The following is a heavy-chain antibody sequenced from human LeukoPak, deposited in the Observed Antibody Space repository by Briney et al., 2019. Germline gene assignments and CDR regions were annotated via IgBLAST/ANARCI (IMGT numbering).Heavy chain of an antibody. CDR1: GYTFTGYY. J-gene: IGHJ3*02. CDR3: ARGVGAFDI. CDR2: VGTNEKTI. Sequence: SRKASGYTFTGYYMHWVRQAPGKGLEWVAVVGTNEKTIFYADSLKGRFTMSRDNSKNTVYLQMNSLRAEDTAVYYCARGVGAFDIWGQGTMVTVSS. V-gene: IGHV3-33*01.